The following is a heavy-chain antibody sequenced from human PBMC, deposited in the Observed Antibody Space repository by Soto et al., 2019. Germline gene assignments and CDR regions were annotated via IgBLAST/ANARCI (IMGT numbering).Heavy chain of an antibody. V-gene: IGHV3-30*18. J-gene: IGHJ4*02. D-gene: IGHD3-22*01. CDR3: AKDRGEPYYYDSSGYYPTSPEDY. Sequence: GGSLRLSCAASGFTFSSYGMHWVRQAPGKGLEWVAVISYDGSNKYYADSVKGRFTISRDNSKNTLYLQMNSLRAEDTAVYYCAKDRGEPYYYDSSGYYPTSPEDYWGQGTLVTVSS. CDR1: GFTFSSYG. CDR2: ISYDGSNK.